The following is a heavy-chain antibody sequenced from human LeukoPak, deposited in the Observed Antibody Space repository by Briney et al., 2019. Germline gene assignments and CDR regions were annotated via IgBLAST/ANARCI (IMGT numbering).Heavy chain of an antibody. Sequence: SGXXXTSYXXXXXRXAPXXXXEGXGIIKPSGGSTSYAKKFQGRVTITRETSRSTVYMELSSLRSEDTAVYYCARGYGDLWGAFDYWGQGTLVTVSS. D-gene: IGHD4-17*01. CDR1: GXXXTSYX. V-gene: IGHV1-46*01. CDR3: ARGYGDLWGAFDY. CDR2: IKPSGGST. J-gene: IGHJ4*02.